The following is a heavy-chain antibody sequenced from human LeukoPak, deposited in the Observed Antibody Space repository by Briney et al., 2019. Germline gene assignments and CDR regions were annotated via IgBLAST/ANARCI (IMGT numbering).Heavy chain of an antibody. CDR1: RFTFSVYW. V-gene: IGHV3-74*03. D-gene: IGHD5-12*01. Sequence: GGSLRVSCAASRFTFSVYWMHWVRQAPGKGLVWVSLIKSDGSSAMYAHAVQGRFSISRDNAKNTLYLQMNSLRAEDTAVYFCARELASAAFDYWGQGTRVTVSS. CDR2: IKSDGSSA. CDR3: ARELASAAFDY. J-gene: IGHJ4*02.